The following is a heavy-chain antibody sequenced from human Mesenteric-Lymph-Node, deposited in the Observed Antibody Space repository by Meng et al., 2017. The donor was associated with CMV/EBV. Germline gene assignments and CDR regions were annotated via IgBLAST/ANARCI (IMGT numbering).Heavy chain of an antibody. V-gene: IGHV3-23*01. J-gene: IGHJ6*02. CDR2: ISGYGGST. CDR3: ARNYSSLDYYYGMDV. CDR1: GFIFSSHA. Sequence: ETLSLTCAASGFIFSSHAMNWVRQAPGKGLEWVSAISGYGGSTHYADSVQGRFTISRDNSKNILYLQMNSLRADDTAVYYCARNYSSLDYYYGMDVWGQGTSVTVSS. D-gene: IGHD4-11*01.